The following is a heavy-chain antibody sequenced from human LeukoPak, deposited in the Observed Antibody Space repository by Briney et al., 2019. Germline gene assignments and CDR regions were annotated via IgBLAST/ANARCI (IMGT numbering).Heavy chain of an antibody. D-gene: IGHD3-22*01. CDR2: SNPNSGGT. CDR1: GYTXTGYY. J-gene: IGHJ4*02. Sequence: ASVKVSCKASGYTXTGYYMHWVRQAPGQGLEWMGWSNPNSGGTNYAQKFQGRVTMTRDTSISTAYMELSRLRSDDTAVYYCARNFYFDSSGYYHYWGQGTLVTVSS. V-gene: IGHV1-2*02. CDR3: ARNFYFDSSGYYHY.